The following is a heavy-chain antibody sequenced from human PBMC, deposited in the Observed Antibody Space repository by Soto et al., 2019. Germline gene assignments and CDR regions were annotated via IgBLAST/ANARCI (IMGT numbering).Heavy chain of an antibody. CDR1: GYTFTSYG. CDR2: ISAYNGNT. CDR3: ARRGDYNGSVYYGMDV. V-gene: IGHV1-18*04. D-gene: IGHD3-10*01. J-gene: IGHJ6*02. Sequence: ASVKVSCKASGYTFTSYGISWVRQAPGQGLEWMGWISAYNGNTNYAQKLQGRVTMTTDTSTSTAYMELRSLRSDDTAVYYCARRGDYNGSVYYGMDVWGQGTTVTVS.